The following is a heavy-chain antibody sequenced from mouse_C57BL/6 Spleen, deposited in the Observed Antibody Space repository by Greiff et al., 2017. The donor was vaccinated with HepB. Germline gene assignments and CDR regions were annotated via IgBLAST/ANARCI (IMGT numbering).Heavy chain of an antibody. J-gene: IGHJ2*01. CDR1: GYTFTDYY. CDR3: ARRRGNDYAYYFDY. D-gene: IGHD2-4*01. Sequence: EVQLQQSGPELVKPGASVKISCKASGYTFTDYYMNWVKQSHGKSLEWIGDINPNNGGTSYNQKFKGKATLTVDKSSSTAYMELRSLTSEDSAVYYCARRRGNDYAYYFDYWGQGTTLTVSS. CDR2: INPNNGGT. V-gene: IGHV1-26*01.